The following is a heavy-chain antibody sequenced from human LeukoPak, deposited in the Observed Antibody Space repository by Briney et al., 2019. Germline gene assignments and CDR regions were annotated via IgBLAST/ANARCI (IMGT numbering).Heavy chain of an antibody. CDR1: GGTFSSYA. Sequence: ASVKVSCKASGGTFSSYAISWVRQAPGQGLEWMGGIIPIFGTANYAQKFQGRVTITADESTSTDYMELSSLRSEDTAVYYCARVSSYYHDSSGYYGYWGQGTLVTVSS. CDR2: IIPIFGTA. J-gene: IGHJ4*02. CDR3: ARVSSYYHDSSGYYGY. V-gene: IGHV1-69*13. D-gene: IGHD3-22*01.